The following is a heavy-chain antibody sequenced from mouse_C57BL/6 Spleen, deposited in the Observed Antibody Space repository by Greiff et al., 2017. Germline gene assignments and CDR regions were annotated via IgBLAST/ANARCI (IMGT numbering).Heavy chain of an antibody. CDR1: GYTFTSYW. V-gene: IGHV1-55*01. CDR2: IYPGSGST. CDR3: ARRENSPGYFDY. Sequence: QVQLQQPGAELVKPGASVKMSCKASGYTFTSYWITWVKQRPGQGLEWIGDIYPGSGSTNYNEKFKSKATLTVDTSSSTAYMQLSSLTSEDSAVYYWARRENSPGYFDYWGQGTTLTVSS. J-gene: IGHJ2*01. D-gene: IGHD2-12*01.